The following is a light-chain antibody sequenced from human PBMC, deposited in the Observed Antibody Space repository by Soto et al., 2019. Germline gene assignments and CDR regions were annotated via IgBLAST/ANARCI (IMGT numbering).Light chain of an antibody. CDR2: GAS. CDR1: QSVSSNF. Sequence: EIVLTQSPGTLSLSPGERATLSCRASQSVSSNFLAWYQEKPGQAPRLLIYGASSRATGIPDRFSGSGSGIDFTLTISSLQSEDFGVYYCQQYKNWPRGTFGQGTKLEIK. J-gene: IGKJ2*01. V-gene: IGKV3-20*01. CDR3: QQYKNWPRGT.